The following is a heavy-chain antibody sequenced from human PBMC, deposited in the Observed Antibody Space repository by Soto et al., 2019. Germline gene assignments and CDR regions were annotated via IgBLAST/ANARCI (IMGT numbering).Heavy chain of an antibody. CDR3: AGWGGHDYNY. D-gene: IGHD3-16*01. V-gene: IGHV3-7*03. CDR2: INPDGDVG. CDR1: GFNFSTYW. J-gene: IGHJ4*02. Sequence: SGGSLRLSCVGSGFNFSTYWMNWVRQAPGMGLEWVANINPDGDVGMYVDSVKGRFTTSSDNARNSLYLQMNSLRVDDTAVYFCAGWGGHDYNYWGQGIQVTVSS.